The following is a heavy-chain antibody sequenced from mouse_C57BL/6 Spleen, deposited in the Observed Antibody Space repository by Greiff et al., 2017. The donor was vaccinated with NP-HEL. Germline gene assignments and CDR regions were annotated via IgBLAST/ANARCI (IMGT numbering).Heavy chain of an antibody. V-gene: IGHV1-53*01. CDR3: ARPHHYGSSSLYAMDY. CDR1: GYTFTSYW. D-gene: IGHD1-1*01. Sequence: QVQLQQPGTELVKPGASVKLSCKASGYTFTSYWMHWVKQRPGHGLEWIGNINPSNGGTNYNEKFKSKATLTVDKSSSTAYMQLSSLTSEDSAVYYCARPHHYGSSSLYAMDYWGQGTSVTVSS. J-gene: IGHJ4*01. CDR2: INPSNGGT.